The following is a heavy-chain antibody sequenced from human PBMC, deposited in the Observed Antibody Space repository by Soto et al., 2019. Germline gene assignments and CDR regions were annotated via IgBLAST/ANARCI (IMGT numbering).Heavy chain of an antibody. J-gene: IGHJ5*02. CDR1: GYTFTGYY. CDR3: ARDSLGYCSSTSCYTRNWFDP. CDR2: INPNSGGT. V-gene: IGHV1-2*04. Sequence: RASVKVSCKASGYTFTGYYMHWVRQAPGQGLEWMGWINPNSGGTNYAQKFQGWVTMTRDTSISTAYMELSRLRSDDTAVYYCARDSLGYCSSTSCYTRNWFDPWGQGTLVTVSS. D-gene: IGHD2-2*01.